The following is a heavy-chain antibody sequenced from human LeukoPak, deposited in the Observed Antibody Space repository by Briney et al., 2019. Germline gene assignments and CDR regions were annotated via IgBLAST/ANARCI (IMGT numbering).Heavy chain of an antibody. CDR3: AKDLLMVRANYDY. CDR2: ISGSGGST. D-gene: IGHD3-10*01. J-gene: IGHJ4*02. CDR1: GFTFSSYA. Sequence: GGSLRLSYAASGFTFSSYAMSWVRQAPGKGLEWVSAISGSGGSTYYADSVKGRFTISRDNSKNTLYLQMNSLRAEDTAVYYCAKDLLMVRANYDYWGQGTLVTVSS. V-gene: IGHV3-23*01.